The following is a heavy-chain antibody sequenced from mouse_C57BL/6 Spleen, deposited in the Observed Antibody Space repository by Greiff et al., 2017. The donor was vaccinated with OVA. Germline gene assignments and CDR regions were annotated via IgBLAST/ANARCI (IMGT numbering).Heavy chain of an antibody. CDR1: GYTFTDYN. J-gene: IGHJ4*01. D-gene: IGHD2-1*01. CDR3: ARGKLYGNYDYYAMDY. V-gene: IGHV1-22*01. CDR2: INPNNGGT. Sequence: VQLQQSGPELVKPGASVKMSCKASGYTFTDYNMHWVKQSHGKSLEWIGYINPNNGGTSYNQKFKGKATLTVNKSSSTAYMELRSLTSEDSAVYYCARGKLYGNYDYYAMDYWGQGTSGTVSS.